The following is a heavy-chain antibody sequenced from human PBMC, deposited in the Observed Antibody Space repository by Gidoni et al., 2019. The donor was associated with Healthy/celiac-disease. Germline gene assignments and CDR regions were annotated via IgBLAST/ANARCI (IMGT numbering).Heavy chain of an antibody. CDR2: SDWDDDK. CDR3: ARMCGYAMIVD. J-gene: IGHJ4*02. V-gene: IGHV2-70*15. Sequence: QVTLRESGPSLVTPTQTLTLSGTFSGSSHSTSGMCVSWIRQPPGNALEWLARSDWDDDKYYSTSLKTRLTISKDTSKNQVVLTMTNMDPVDTATYYCARMCGYAMIVDWGQGTLVTVSS. D-gene: IGHD3-22*01. CDR1: GSSHSTSGMC.